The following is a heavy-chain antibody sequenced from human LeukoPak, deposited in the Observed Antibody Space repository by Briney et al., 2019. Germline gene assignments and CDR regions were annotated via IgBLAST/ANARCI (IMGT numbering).Heavy chain of an antibody. CDR1: GGSISSYY. J-gene: IGHJ4*02. Sequence: SETLSLTCTVSGGSISSYYWSWIRQPPGKGLEWIGYIYYSGSTNYNPSLKSRVTISVDTSKNQFSLKLSSVTAADTAVYYCARSRLHPIIFDYWGQGTLVTVSS. CDR2: IYYSGST. CDR3: ARSRLHPIIFDY. D-gene: IGHD5-24*01. V-gene: IGHV4-59*01.